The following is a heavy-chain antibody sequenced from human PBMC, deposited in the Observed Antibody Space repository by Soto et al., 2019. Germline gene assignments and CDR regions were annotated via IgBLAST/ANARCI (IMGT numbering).Heavy chain of an antibody. CDR1: GFTFSSYG. J-gene: IGHJ6*02. CDR3: AREAGQLWPQPSYYYYGMDV. D-gene: IGHD5-18*01. CDR2: IWYDGSNK. Sequence: QVQLVESGGGVVQPGRSLRLSCAASGFTFSSYGMHWVRQAPGKGLEWVAVIWYDGSNKYYADSVKGRFTISRDNSKNTLYLQMNRLRAEDTAEYYCAREAGQLWPQPSYYYYGMDVWGQGTTVTVSS. V-gene: IGHV3-33*01.